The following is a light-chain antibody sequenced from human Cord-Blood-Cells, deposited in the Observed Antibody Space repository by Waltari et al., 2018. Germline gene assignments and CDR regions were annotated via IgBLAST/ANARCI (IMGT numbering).Light chain of an antibody. Sequence: QSALTQPASVSGSPGQSITISCTGTSSDVVRYNLVSWYQQHPGKAPKLMIYEGSKRPSGVSNRFSGSKSGNTASLTISGLQAEDEADYYCCSYAGSSNVVFGGGTKLTVL. CDR2: EGS. CDR3: CSYAGSSNVV. J-gene: IGLJ2*01. V-gene: IGLV2-23*01. CDR1: SSDVVRYNL.